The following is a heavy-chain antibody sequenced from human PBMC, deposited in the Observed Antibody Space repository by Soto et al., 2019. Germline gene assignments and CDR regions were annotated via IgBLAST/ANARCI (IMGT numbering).Heavy chain of an antibody. CDR2: INSDGSST. CDR3: ARDAAAVAGTVFDP. V-gene: IGHV3-74*01. D-gene: IGHD6-19*01. Sequence: PGGSLRLSCAASGFPFSSYWMHWVRQAPGKGLVWVSRINSDGSSTSYADSVKGRFTISRDNAKNTLYLQMNSLRAEDTAVYYCARDAAAVAGTVFDPWGQGTLVTVSS. CDR1: GFPFSSYW. J-gene: IGHJ5*02.